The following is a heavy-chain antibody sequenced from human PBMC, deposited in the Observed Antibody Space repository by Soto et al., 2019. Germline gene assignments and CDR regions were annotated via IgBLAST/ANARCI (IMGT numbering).Heavy chain of an antibody. CDR3: AKRGYSSGWSHYFDY. CDR2: ISGSGGST. Sequence: EVQLLESGGGLVQPGGSLRLSCAASGFTFSSYAMSWVRQAPGKGLEWVSAISGSGGSTYYADSVKGRFTISRDNSKNTLYLQMNSRRSEDTAVYYCAKRGYSSGWSHYFDYWGQGTLVTVSS. CDR1: GFTFSSYA. V-gene: IGHV3-23*01. J-gene: IGHJ4*02. D-gene: IGHD6-19*01.